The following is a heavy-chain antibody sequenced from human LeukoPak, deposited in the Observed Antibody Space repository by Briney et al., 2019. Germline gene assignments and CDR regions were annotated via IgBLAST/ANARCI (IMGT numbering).Heavy chain of an antibody. J-gene: IGHJ4*02. D-gene: IGHD4-17*01. Sequence: GGSLRLSCAASGFTFSSYGMHWVRQAPGKGLEWVAVISYDGSNKYYADSVKGRFTISRDSSKNTLYLQMNSLRAEDTAVYYCAKDPTVTIYLDYWGQGTLVTVSS. CDR3: AKDPTVTIYLDY. V-gene: IGHV3-30*18. CDR2: ISYDGSNK. CDR1: GFTFSSYG.